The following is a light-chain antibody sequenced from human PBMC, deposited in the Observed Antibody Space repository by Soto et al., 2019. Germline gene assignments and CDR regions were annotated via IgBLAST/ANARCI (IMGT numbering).Light chain of an antibody. CDR2: KAS. J-gene: IGKJ4*01. Sequence: DIQMTQSPSTLSPSVGDRVTITCRASQIINSWLAWYQQKPGKAPKVLIYKASSLESGVPSRFSGSGSGTEFTLTISSLQPDDFATYYCQQYNSYPLTFGGGTKVEIK. CDR1: QIINSW. CDR3: QQYNSYPLT. V-gene: IGKV1-5*03.